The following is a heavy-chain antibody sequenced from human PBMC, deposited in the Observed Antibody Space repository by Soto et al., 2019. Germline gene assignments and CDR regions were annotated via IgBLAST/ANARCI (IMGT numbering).Heavy chain of an antibody. Sequence: EVQLLESGGGLVQPGGSLRLSCAASGFTFSSYAMSWVRQAPGKGLEWVSAISGSGGSTYYADSVKGRFTISRDNSKNTMYLQMNSLRDEDMAVYYCAKGDSGYDYSTLYYYGMDVWGQGTTVTVSS. D-gene: IGHD5-12*01. CDR1: GFTFSSYA. V-gene: IGHV3-23*01. CDR2: ISGSGGST. J-gene: IGHJ6*02. CDR3: AKGDSGYDYSTLYYYGMDV.